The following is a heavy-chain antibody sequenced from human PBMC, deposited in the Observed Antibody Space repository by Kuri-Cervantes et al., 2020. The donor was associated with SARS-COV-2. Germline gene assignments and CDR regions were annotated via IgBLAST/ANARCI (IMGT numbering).Heavy chain of an antibody. CDR1: GFTFDDYG. J-gene: IGHJ5*02. CDR3: ARDLSDSSTPPHDP. Sequence: GESLKISCTASGFTFDDYGVSWVRQAPGKGLEWVSGINWNGGSTGYADSVKGRFTISRDNAKNSLYLQMNSLRAEDTALYYCARDLSDSSTPPHDPWGQGTLVTVSS. CDR2: INWNGGST. V-gene: IGHV3-20*04. D-gene: IGHD2-2*01.